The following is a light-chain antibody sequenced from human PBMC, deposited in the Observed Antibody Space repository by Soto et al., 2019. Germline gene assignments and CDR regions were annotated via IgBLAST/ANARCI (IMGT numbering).Light chain of an antibody. Sequence: QSVLTQPPSASGTPGQRVTISCSGSSSNIGSNTVNWYQQLPGTAPKLLIYSNNQRPSGVPDRFSGSKSGTSASLALSGLQSEDEADYYCAAWDESLNGDVFGGGTQLTVL. V-gene: IGLV1-44*01. CDR3: AAWDESLNGDV. CDR2: SNN. CDR1: SSNIGSNT. J-gene: IGLJ7*01.